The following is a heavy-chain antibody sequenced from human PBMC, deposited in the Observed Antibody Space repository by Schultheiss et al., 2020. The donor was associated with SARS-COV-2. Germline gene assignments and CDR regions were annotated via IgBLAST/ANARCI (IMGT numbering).Heavy chain of an antibody. V-gene: IGHV4-30-2*03. CDR1: GGSISSGGYY. CDR2: IYYSGST. J-gene: IGHJ5*02. Sequence: SQTLSLTCPVSGGSISSGGYYWNWIRQSPGKGLEWIGSIYYSGSTYYNPSLKSRVTISVDTSKNQFSLKLSSVTATDTAVYYCARHGDSSSSPYNWFDPWGQGTLVTVSS. D-gene: IGHD6-6*01. CDR3: ARHGDSSSSPYNWFDP.